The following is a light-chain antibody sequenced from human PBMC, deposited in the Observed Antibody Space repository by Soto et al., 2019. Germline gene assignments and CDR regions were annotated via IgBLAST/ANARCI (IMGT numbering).Light chain of an antibody. J-gene: IGKJ2*01. CDR3: QQQGT. CDR2: AAS. V-gene: IGKV3-20*01. CDR1: EFLSSSY. Sequence: EIVLTQSPGTLSLSPGERATLSCRASEFLSSSYLVWYQQKPGQAPRLLIYAASRRATGIPDRFSGSGSVTEYTLTINTFEPEDFAVYYCQQQGTFGQGTKLEIK.